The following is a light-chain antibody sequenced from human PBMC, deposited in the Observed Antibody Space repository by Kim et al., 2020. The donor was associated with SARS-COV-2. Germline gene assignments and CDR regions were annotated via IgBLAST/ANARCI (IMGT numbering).Light chain of an antibody. CDR3: QQLNSYPPYT. V-gene: IGKV1-9*01. CDR2: AAS. J-gene: IGKJ2*01. Sequence: ASVGDRVTINCRDSQGISSYLAWYQQKPGKAPKLLIYAASTLQSGVPSRFSGSGSGTEFTLTISSLQPEDFATYYCQQLNSYPPYTFGQGTKLEI. CDR1: QGISSY.